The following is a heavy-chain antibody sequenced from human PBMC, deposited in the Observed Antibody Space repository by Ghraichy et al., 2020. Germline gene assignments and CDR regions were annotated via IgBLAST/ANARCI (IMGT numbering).Heavy chain of an antibody. CDR2: IRYDGSNK. Sequence: GESPNISCAASGFTFSSYGMHWVRQAPGKGLEWVAFIRYDGSNKYYADSVKGRFTISRDNSKNTLYLQMNSLRAEDTAVYYCAKESESYTSTDYWGQGTLVTVSS. J-gene: IGHJ4*02. V-gene: IGHV3-30*02. CDR1: GFTFSSYG. CDR3: AKESESYTSTDY. D-gene: IGHD2-2*02.